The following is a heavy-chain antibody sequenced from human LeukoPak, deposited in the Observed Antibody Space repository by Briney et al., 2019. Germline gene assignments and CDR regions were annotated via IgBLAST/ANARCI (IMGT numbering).Heavy chain of an antibody. V-gene: IGHV3-21*01. CDR3: ARGTSKLLAVAAFDY. CDR2: ISSSSSYI. CDR1: GFTFSSYS. J-gene: IGHJ4*02. D-gene: IGHD6-19*01. Sequence: PGGPLRLSCAASGFTFSSYSMNWVRQAPGKGLEWVSSISSSSSYIYYADSVKGRFTISRDNAKNSLYLQMNSLRAEDTAVYYCARGTSKLLAVAAFDYWGQGTLVTVSS.